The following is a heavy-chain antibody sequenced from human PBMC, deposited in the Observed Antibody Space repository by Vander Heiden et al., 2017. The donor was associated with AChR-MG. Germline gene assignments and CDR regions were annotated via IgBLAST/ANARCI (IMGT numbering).Heavy chain of an antibody. Sequence: QVQLVESGGGVVQPGRSLRLSRAPSGFSFSNYGMHWVRQAPGKGLEWVALISYDGTNTYYTDSVKGRFTISRDNSENTLYLQMNSLRGEDSALYYCTKDLAGGAIDYWGQGTLVAVSS. J-gene: IGHJ4*02. CDR3: TKDLAGGAIDY. V-gene: IGHV3-30*18. CDR1: GFSFSNYG. CDR2: ISYDGTNT.